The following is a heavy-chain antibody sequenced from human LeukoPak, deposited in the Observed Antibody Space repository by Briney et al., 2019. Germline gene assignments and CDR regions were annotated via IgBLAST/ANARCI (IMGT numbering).Heavy chain of an antibody. Sequence: GGSLRLSCAASGFSFSTYYMSWVRQGPGKGLEWVATLWPEGSDKRYVDSVRDRFTISRDNTKNSLYLQMNSLSAEDTAVYYCARLFGGVTTFDYWGQGALVTVSS. CDR3: ARLFGGVTTFDY. J-gene: IGHJ4*02. D-gene: IGHD4-17*01. CDR2: LWPEGSDK. CDR1: GFSFSTYY. V-gene: IGHV3-7*01.